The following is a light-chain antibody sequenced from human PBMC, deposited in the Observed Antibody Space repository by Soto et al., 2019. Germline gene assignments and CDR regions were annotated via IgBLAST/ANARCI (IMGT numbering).Light chain of an antibody. CDR3: LQHYNDTRT. J-gene: IGKJ4*02. CDR1: RSISSW. V-gene: IGKV1-5*01. Sequence: DVQMTQSPSTLPASVGDRVTITCRASRSISSWLACYQQKPGKAPKLLIYAXSSLDRGGPSRFSGSGSGTEFTLTISSMHPDDFANYYCLQHYNDTRTFGGGTKVDIK. CDR2: AXS.